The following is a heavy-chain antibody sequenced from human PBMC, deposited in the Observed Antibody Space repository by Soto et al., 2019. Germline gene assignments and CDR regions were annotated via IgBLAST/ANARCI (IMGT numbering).Heavy chain of an antibody. CDR2: IYHSGST. J-gene: IGHJ5*02. Sequence: QVQLQESGPGLVKPSGTLSLTCAVSGGSISSSNWWSWVRQPPGKGLEWIGEIYHSGSTNYNRSLESRVTMSVDMSLIQFALTLSSVAAGHTAVHYCARGFLYLYISICYLGRFDPWGQGTLVTVSS. V-gene: IGHV4-4*02. CDR1: GGSISSSNW. D-gene: IGHD3-22*01. CDR3: ARGFLYLYISICYLGRFDP.